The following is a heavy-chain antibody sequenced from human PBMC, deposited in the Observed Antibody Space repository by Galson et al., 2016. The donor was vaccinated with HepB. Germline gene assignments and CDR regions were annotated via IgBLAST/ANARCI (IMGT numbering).Heavy chain of an antibody. CDR3: ARDGWIASTRTFFDS. Sequence: SCAASGFSFRGYAMHWVRQAPGKELEWVTDISHDASRTNYADSVKGRFTISRDNSKNTLFLQMNSLGPEDTALYYCARDGWIASTRTFFDSWGQGTLVTVSS. CDR2: ISHDASRT. J-gene: IGHJ4*02. CDR1: GFSFRGYA. V-gene: IGHV3-30-3*01. D-gene: IGHD1-1*01.